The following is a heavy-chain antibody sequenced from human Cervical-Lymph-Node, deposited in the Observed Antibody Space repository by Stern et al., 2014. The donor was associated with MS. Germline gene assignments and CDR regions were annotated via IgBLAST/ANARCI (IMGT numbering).Heavy chain of an antibody. D-gene: IGHD3-16*01. CDR1: GFTFSSYW. J-gene: IGHJ4*02. V-gene: IGHV3-74*03. CDR2: INRYGCST. Sequence: VQLVESGGDLVQPGGSLRLSCAASGFTFSSYWMQWVRQAPGKGLVWFSHINRYGCSTTYADSVKGRFTTSRDNAKNTLYLQMDDLRAEDTAVYFCVRDNYGTDYWGQGTLVTVSS. CDR3: VRDNYGTDY.